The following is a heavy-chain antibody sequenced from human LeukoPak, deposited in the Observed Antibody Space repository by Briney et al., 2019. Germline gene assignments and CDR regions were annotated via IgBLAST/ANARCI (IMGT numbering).Heavy chain of an antibody. CDR1: GYTFTGYY. V-gene: IGHV1-2*02. J-gene: IGHJ4*02. Sequence: ASVKVSCKASGYTFTGYYIHWVRQAPGQGLAWMGWINPNSGGTNYAQKFQGRVTMTRDTSISTAYMELSRLRSDDTAVYYCVRDPHADIYGWFLDFWGQGTLVTVSS. CDR2: INPNSGGT. CDR3: VRDPHADIYGWFLDF. D-gene: IGHD2-15*01.